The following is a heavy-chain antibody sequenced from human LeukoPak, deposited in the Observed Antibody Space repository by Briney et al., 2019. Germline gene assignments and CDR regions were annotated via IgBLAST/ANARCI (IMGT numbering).Heavy chain of an antibody. CDR3: AREWQGGIAAAGTRIEGDY. V-gene: IGHV1-69*05. CDR1: GGTFSSYA. Sequence: GASVKVSCKASGGTFSSYAISWVRQAPGQGLEWMGGIIPIFGTANYAQKFQGRVTITTDESTSTAYMELSSLRVEDTAVYYCAREWQGGIAAAGTRIEGDYWGQGTLVAVSS. CDR2: IIPIFGTA. D-gene: IGHD6-13*01. J-gene: IGHJ4*02.